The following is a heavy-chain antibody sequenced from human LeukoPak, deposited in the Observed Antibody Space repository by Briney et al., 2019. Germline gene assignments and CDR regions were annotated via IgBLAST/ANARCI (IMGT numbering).Heavy chain of an antibody. CDR2: INHSGST. CDR1: GGSFSGYY. D-gene: IGHD6-19*01. V-gene: IGHV4-34*01. Sequence: PSETLFLTCAVYGGSFSGYYWSWIRQPPGKGLEWIGEINHSGSTNYNPSLKSRVTISVDTSKNQFSLKLSSVTAADTAVYYCARHSRGWFFDYWGQGTLVTVSS. CDR3: ARHSRGWFFDY. J-gene: IGHJ4*02.